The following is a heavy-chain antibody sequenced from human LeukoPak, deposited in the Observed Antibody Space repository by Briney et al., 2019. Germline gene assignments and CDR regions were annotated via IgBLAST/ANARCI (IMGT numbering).Heavy chain of an antibody. CDR1: GGSLSSYY. J-gene: IGHJ4*02. CDR3: ARGVYIAAAQYGY. Sequence: SETLSLTCTVSGGSLSSYYWSWIWQPPGKGLGWIGYIYCSGTTNYNPSLKSRVTISVDTSKNQFSLKLSSVTAADTAVYYCARGVYIAAAQYGYWGQGTLVTVSS. V-gene: IGHV4-59*01. D-gene: IGHD6-13*01. CDR2: IYCSGTT.